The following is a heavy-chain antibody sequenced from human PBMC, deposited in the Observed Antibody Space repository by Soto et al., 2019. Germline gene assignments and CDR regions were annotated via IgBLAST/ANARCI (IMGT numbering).Heavy chain of an antibody. CDR3: ARGYCSGGSCFGNLFDL. J-gene: IGHJ4*02. V-gene: IGHV4-31*03. D-gene: IGHD2-15*01. CDR1: GGSISSGGYY. CDR2: IYYSGST. Sequence: SETLSLTCTVSGGSISSGGYYWSWIRQHPGKGLEWIGYIYYSGSTYYNPSLKSRVTISVDTSKNQFSLKLSSVTAADTAVYYCARGYCSGGSCFGNLFDLWGQRSLVTGSS.